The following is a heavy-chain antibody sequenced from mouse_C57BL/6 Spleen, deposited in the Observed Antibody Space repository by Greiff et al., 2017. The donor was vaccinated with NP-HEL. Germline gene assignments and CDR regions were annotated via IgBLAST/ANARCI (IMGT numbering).Heavy chain of an antibody. Sequence: VQLQQPGAELVMPGASVKLSCKASGYTFTSYWMHWVKQRPGQGLEWIGEIDPSDSYTNYNQKFKGKSTLTVDKSSSTAYMQLSSLTSEDSAVYYCARSGTTVEAMDYWGQGTSVTVSS. CDR1: GYTFTSYW. J-gene: IGHJ4*01. D-gene: IGHD1-1*01. V-gene: IGHV1-69*01. CDR3: ARSGTTVEAMDY. CDR2: IDPSDSYT.